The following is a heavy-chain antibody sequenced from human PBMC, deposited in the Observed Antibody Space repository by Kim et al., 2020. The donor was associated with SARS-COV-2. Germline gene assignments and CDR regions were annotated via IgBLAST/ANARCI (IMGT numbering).Heavy chain of an antibody. J-gene: IGHJ6*02. D-gene: IGHD3-10*01. CDR1: GFTFSSYA. V-gene: IGHV3-23*01. CDR3: AKDQRLLWFGELSYYYYGMDV. Sequence: GGSLRLSCAASGFTFSSYAMNWVRQAPGKGQEWVSAISGSSGSTYYADSVKGRFTISRDNSKNTLYLQMNSLRAEDTAVYYCAKDQRLLWFGELSYYYYGMDVWGQGTTVTVSS. CDR2: ISGSSGST.